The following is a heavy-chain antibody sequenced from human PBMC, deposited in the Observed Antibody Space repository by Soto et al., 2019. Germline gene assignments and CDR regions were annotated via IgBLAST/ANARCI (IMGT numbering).Heavy chain of an antibody. J-gene: IGHJ4*02. CDR3: AHEGDGYRGFKY. D-gene: IGHD5-12*01. CDR2: IYWDDDK. V-gene: IGHV2-5*02. Sequence: QITLKESGPTLVKPTQTLTLTCTFSGFSLSTSGVGVGWIRQPPGKALEWLALIYWDDDKRYSPSLKSRLTTTTDTSKNQMDLTLTNMDPVDTATYYCAHEGDGYRGFKYWGQGTLVTVSS. CDR1: GFSLSTSGVG.